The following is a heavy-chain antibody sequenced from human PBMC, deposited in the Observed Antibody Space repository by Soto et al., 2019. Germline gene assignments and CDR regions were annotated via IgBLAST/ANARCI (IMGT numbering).Heavy chain of an antibody. D-gene: IGHD2-2*01. CDR3: AAGLGYCSSTSCSLQYYYYYGMDV. CDR1: GFTFTSSA. J-gene: IGHJ6*02. V-gene: IGHV1-58*01. CDR2: IVVGSGNT. Sequence: SVKVSCKASGFTFTSSAVQWVRQARGQRLEWIGWIVVGSGNTNYAQKFQERVTITRDMSTSTAYMELSSLRSEDTAVYYCAAGLGYCSSTSCSLQYYYYYGMDVWGQGTTVTVSS.